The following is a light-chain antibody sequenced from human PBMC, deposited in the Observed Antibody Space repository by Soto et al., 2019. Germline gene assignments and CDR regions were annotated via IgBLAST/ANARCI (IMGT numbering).Light chain of an antibody. CDR1: TGAVTSDHW. J-gene: IGLJ3*02. V-gene: IGLV7-46*01. CDR3: LLSYSGAWV. Sequence: QAVVTQAPSLTVSPGGTGTLTCGSSTGAVTSDHWPYWFQQKPGQAPRTLIYDISSKHSWTPARFSGSLLGGKAALALSGAQPEDEADYYCLLSYSGAWVFGGGTKLTVL. CDR2: DIS.